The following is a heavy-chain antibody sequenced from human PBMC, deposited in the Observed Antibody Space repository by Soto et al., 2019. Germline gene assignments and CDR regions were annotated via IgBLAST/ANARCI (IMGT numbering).Heavy chain of an antibody. CDR2: ISGGGGTT. D-gene: IGHD1-26*01. J-gene: IGHJ4*02. CDR1: GFTFNTFV. CDR3: ARSGGYYGQTFDY. Sequence: EVQLLERGGELVQPGGSLRLSCEASGFTFNTFVMTWVRQAPGKGLEWVSGISGGGGTTFYADSVKGRFTISRDNSKNSLYLQMNSLRAEDTCVYYCARSGGYYGQTFDYGGQGPLVTSSS. V-gene: IGHV3-23*01.